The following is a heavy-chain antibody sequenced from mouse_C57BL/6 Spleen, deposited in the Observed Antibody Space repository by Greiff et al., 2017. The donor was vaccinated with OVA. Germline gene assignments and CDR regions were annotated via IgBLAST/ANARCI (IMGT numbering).Heavy chain of an antibody. J-gene: IGHJ3*01. V-gene: IGHV1-53*01. CDR3: ARSSYGSSYAFAY. CDR2: INPSNGGT. D-gene: IGHD1-1*01. Sequence: QVQLKQPGTELVKPGASVKLSCKASGYTFTSYWMHWVKQRPGQGLEWIGNINPSNGGTNYNEKFKSKATLTVDKSSSTAYMQLSSLTSEDSAVYYGARSSYGSSYAFAYWGQGTLVTVSA. CDR1: GYTFTSYW.